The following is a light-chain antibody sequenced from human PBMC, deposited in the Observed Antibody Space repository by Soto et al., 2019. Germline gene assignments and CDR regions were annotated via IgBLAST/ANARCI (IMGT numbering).Light chain of an antibody. CDR1: SGDVGGYNF. CDR2: EVT. J-gene: IGLJ1*01. Sequence: QSALTQPASVSGSPGQSITISCTGTSGDVGGYNFVSWYQQHPGKAPKLIIYEVTNRPSGVSNRFSGSKSGNTASLTISGLQAEDEADYYCSSFTSTTTPRVFGTGTKFTVL. V-gene: IGLV2-14*01. CDR3: SSFTSTTTPRV.